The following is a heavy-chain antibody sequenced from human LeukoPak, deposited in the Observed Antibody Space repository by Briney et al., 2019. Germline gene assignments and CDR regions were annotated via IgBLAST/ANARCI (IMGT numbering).Heavy chain of an antibody. CDR1: GFTFSSYA. V-gene: IGHV3-23*01. CDR2: ISGSSGST. D-gene: IGHD3-3*01. J-gene: IGHJ4*02. CDR3: ARGYYDFWSGYVY. Sequence: PGGSLRLSCAASGFTFSSYAMSWVRQAPGKGLEWVSAISGSSGSTYYADSVKGRFTISRDNSKNTLYLQMNSLRAEDTAVYYCARGYYDFWSGYVYWGQGTLVTVSS.